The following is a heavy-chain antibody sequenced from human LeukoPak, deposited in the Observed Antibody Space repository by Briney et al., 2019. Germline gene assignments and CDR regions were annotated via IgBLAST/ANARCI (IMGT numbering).Heavy chain of an antibody. CDR1: GGTFSSYA. J-gene: IGHJ4*02. V-gene: IGHV1-69*06. CDR2: IIPIFGTA. D-gene: IGHD4-17*01. CDR3: AGLRFPYYGDYVLDY. Sequence: ASVKVSCKASGGTFSSYAISWVRQAPGQGLECMGGIIPIFGTANYAQKFQGRVTITADKSTSTAYMELSSLRSEDTAVYYCAGLRFPYYGDYVLDYWGQGTLVTVSS.